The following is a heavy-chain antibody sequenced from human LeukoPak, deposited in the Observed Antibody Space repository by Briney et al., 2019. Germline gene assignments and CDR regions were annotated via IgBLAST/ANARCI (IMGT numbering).Heavy chain of an antibody. CDR1: GYTFTSYD. J-gene: IGHJ4*02. D-gene: IGHD3-10*01. CDR2: MNPNSGNT. Sequence: GASVKVSCKASGYTFTSYDINWVRQATGQGLEWMGWMNPNSGNTGYAQKFQGRVTMTRNTSISTAYMELSSLRSEATAVYYCARATMVRGVITKWGQGTLVTVSS. V-gene: IGHV1-8*01. CDR3: ARATMVRGVITK.